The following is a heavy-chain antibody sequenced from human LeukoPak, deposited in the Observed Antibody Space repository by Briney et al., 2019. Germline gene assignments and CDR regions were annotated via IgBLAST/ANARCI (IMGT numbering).Heavy chain of an antibody. V-gene: IGHV1-18*01. CDR1: GYTFTSYG. J-gene: IGHJ4*02. D-gene: IGHD6-19*01. CDR2: INAYNGDT. CDR3: ARGSSSDWPLEY. Sequence: GASVKVSCKASGYTFTSYGFNWVRQAPGQGLEWMGWINAYNGDTEYSQKFQGRVTITRDTSASTAYMELSTLRSEDTAVYYCARGSSSDWPLEYWGRGILVTVSP.